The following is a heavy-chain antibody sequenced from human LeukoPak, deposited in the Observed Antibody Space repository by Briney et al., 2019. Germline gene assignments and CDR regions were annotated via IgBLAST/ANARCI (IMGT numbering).Heavy chain of an antibody. D-gene: IGHD6-6*01. Sequence: GGSLRLSCAASGFIFSGYYMSWVRQAPGKGLEWVSVIYSGGSTYYADSVKGRFTISRDNSKNTLYLQMNSLRAEDTAVYYCARGLWAARRVYWGQGTLVTVSS. J-gene: IGHJ4*02. CDR3: ARGLWAARRVY. CDR2: IYSGGST. CDR1: GFIFSGYY. V-gene: IGHV3-66*02.